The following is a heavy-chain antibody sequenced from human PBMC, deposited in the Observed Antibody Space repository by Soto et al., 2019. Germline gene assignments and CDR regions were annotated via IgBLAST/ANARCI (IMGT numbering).Heavy chain of an antibody. CDR2: ISNNGAHT. J-gene: IGHJ6*03. V-gene: IGHV3-64*01. D-gene: IGHD6-13*01. Sequence: EAQLVESGGGLVQPGGSLRLSCAASGVTFSNYEMHWVRQAPGKGLEYVSGISNNGAHTDYAKSVKGRFTISRDNSENTLYLQMGSLRAEDMALYYCARRGYGSRWPNVYMDVWGKGTTVTVSS. CDR1: GVTFSNYE. CDR3: ARRGYGSRWPNVYMDV.